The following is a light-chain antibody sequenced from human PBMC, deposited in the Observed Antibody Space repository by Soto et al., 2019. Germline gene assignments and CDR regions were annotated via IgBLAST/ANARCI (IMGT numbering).Light chain of an antibody. Sequence: EIVMTQSPATLSLSPGERATLSCRASQSVSSSLAWYQQKPGQAPRLLMYGASTRATGIPARFSGSGSGTEFTLTISSLQSEDFAVYYCQQYNNWPRTFGQGTKVEIK. CDR2: GAS. V-gene: IGKV3-15*01. CDR1: QSVSSS. J-gene: IGKJ1*01. CDR3: QQYNNWPRT.